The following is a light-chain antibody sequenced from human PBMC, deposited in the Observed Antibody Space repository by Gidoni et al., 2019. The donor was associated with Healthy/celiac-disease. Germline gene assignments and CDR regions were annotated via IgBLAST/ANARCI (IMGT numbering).Light chain of an antibody. CDR2: SAS. CDR1: HGIRSY. V-gene: IGKV1-27*01. J-gene: IGKJ1*01. Sequence: DIQLTQSPSSLSASVGDRVTITCRVSHGIRSYLNWYRQKPGKVPKLLIYSASNLQSGVPSRFSGSGSGTDFTLTISSLQPEDVATYYGPRTYDAPRWTFGQGTKVEIK. CDR3: PRTYDAPRWT.